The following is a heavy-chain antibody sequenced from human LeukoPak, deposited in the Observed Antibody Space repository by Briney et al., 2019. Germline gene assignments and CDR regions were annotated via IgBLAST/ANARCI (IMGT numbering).Heavy chain of an antibody. Sequence: SETLSLTCGVFGGSFSGYYWTWLRQPPRKGLEWIGQINHRGSSHYNPSLRSRVTISVDTSKTQFSLKLTSVTAADTAVYYCARYKFCSDTGSCNIGLSDFWGQGALVTVSS. V-gene: IGHV4-34*01. D-gene: IGHD2-15*01. CDR2: INHRGSS. J-gene: IGHJ4*02. CDR1: GGSFSGYY. CDR3: ARYKFCSDTGSCNIGLSDF.